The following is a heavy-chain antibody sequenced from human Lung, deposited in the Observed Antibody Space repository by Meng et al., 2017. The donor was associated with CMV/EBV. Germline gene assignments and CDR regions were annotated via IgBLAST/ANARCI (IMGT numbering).Heavy chain of an antibody. Sequence: GGSLGLXCKVSGNGFTTYWIGWVRQISGKGLEWMGIIYPRDSDTVYMMSFQGRVTISADKSINTVYLQWDSLRASDTAMYYCARRDYYDLGSGNWGQGTMVTVSS. D-gene: IGHD3-10*01. CDR2: IYPRDSDT. J-gene: IGHJ4*02. CDR1: GNGFTTYW. CDR3: ARRDYYDLGSGN. V-gene: IGHV5-51*01.